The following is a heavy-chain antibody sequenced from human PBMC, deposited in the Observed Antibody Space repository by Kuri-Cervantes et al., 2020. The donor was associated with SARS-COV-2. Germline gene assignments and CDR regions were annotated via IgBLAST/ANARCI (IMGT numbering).Heavy chain of an antibody. CDR1: EFTFSIYG. V-gene: IGHV3-23*01. CDR2: ISGSGGST. Sequence: GESLKISCAASEFTFSIYGMHWVRQAPGKGLEWVSSISGSGGSTYYADSVKGRFTISRDNSKNTLYLQMKSLRAEDTAVYYCAKRGKTVIVGTPLDFWGQGTLVTVSS. CDR3: AKRGKTVIVGTPLDF. D-gene: IGHD3-22*01. J-gene: IGHJ4*02.